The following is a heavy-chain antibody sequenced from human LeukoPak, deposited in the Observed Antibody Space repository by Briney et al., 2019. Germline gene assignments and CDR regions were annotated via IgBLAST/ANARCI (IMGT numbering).Heavy chain of an antibody. D-gene: IGHD2-2*01. J-gene: IGHJ5*02. Sequence: SETLSLTCAVYGGSFSGYYWSWIRQPPGKGLEWIGEINHSGSTNYNPSLKSRVTISVDTSKNQFSLKLGSVTAADTAVYYCARGRYCSSTSCYVWPPNWFDPWGQGTLVTVSS. CDR1: GGSFSGYY. V-gene: IGHV4-34*01. CDR3: ARGRYCSSTSCYVWPPNWFDP. CDR2: INHSGST.